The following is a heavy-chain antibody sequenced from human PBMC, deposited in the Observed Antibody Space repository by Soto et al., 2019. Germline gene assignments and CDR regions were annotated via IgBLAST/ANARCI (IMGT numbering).Heavy chain of an antibody. CDR2: IKSKTDGGTT. CDR3: TTYSSGWYYDFDY. V-gene: IGHV3-15*01. Sequence: LRLSCAASGFTFSNAWMSWVRQAPGKGLEWVGRIKSKTDGGTTDYAAPVKGRFTISRDDSKNTLYLQMNSLKTEDTAVYYCTTYSSGWYYDFDYWGQGTLVTVSS. D-gene: IGHD6-19*01. J-gene: IGHJ4*02. CDR1: GFTFSNAW.